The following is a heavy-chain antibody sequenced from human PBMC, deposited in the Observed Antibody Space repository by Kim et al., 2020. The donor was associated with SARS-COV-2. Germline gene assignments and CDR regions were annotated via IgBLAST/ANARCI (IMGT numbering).Heavy chain of an antibody. D-gene: IGHD2-21*02. Sequence: GGSLRLSCAASGFTFSDHYMSWIRQAPGKGLEWVSYISSTGSYTNYADSVKGRFTISRDNAKNLLYLQMNSLRAEDTAVYYCAREGDIDAFDIWGQGTMV. V-gene: IGHV3-11*05. CDR3: AREGDIDAFDI. CDR2: ISSTGSYT. J-gene: IGHJ3*02. CDR1: GFTFSDHY.